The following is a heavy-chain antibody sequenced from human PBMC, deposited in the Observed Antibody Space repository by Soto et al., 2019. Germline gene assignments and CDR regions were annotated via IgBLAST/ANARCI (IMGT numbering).Heavy chain of an antibody. J-gene: IGHJ4*02. D-gene: IGHD3-10*01. Sequence: PGESLKISCQAFEYSFPIYWISWVRHMAGAGLEWMGRIDPSDSFASYSSAFQGHVTISADKCTGIVYLQWRSLKPSDTATYYCARHQSGSGNSNFDFWGQGTPVTVSS. CDR1: EYSFPIYW. CDR3: ARHQSGSGNSNFDF. V-gene: IGHV5-10-1*01. CDR2: IDPSDSFA.